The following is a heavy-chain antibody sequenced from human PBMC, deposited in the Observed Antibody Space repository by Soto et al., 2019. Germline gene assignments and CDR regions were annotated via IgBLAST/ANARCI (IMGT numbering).Heavy chain of an antibody. J-gene: IGHJ4*02. Sequence: QVQLVQSGAEVKKPGASVKVSCQASGYTFSNYGFSWVRQAPGQGLEWMGWSSGYNGNTNYAERLQGRVTMTTDTSTSTAYMELKSLRYDDTAVYYCAREGQRGYWGKGTPVTVSS. CDR3: AREGQRGY. CDR2: SSGYNGNT. CDR1: GYTFSNYG. D-gene: IGHD6-25*01. V-gene: IGHV1-18*01.